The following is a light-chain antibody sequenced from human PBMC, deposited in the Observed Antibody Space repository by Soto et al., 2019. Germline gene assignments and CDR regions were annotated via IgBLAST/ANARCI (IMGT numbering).Light chain of an antibody. V-gene: IGLV2-14*01. Sequence: QSALTQPASVSGSPGQSIAISCTGTSSDVGGYNYVSWYQQHPGKAPKLMIYEVSNRPSGVSNRFSGSKSGNTASLTISGLQAEDEADYYCSSYTRSSTLVLFGGGTKVTVL. J-gene: IGLJ2*01. CDR1: SSDVGGYNY. CDR2: EVS. CDR3: SSYTRSSTLVL.